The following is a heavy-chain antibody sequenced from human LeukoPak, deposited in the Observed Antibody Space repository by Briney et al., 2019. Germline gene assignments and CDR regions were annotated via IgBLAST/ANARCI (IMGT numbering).Heavy chain of an antibody. CDR1: GGSISSYY. CDR2: IHYSGST. J-gene: IGHJ4*02. D-gene: IGHD2-8*01. CDR3: ARDPAANKYAPSHFDY. Sequence: PSETLSLTCTVSGGSISSYYWSWIRQPPGKGLEWIGYIHYSGSTNYNPSLKSRVTISVDTSKNQFSLKLSSVTAADTAVYYCARDPAANKYAPSHFDYWGQGTLVTVSS. V-gene: IGHV4-59*01.